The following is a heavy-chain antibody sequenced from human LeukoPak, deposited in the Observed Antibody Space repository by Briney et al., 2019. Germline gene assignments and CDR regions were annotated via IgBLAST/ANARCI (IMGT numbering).Heavy chain of an antibody. CDR1: GFTFSSYA. V-gene: IGHV3-23*01. D-gene: IGHD5-12*01. J-gene: IGHJ4*02. CDR3: AKGLCWSYDSRCDY. Sequence: GGSLRLSCAASGFTFSSYAMSWVRQAPGKGLGWVSAISGSGGSTYYADSVKGRFTISRDKSKNTLYLQMNSLRAEDTAVYYCAKGLCWSYDSRCDYWGQGTLVSVSS. CDR2: ISGSGGST.